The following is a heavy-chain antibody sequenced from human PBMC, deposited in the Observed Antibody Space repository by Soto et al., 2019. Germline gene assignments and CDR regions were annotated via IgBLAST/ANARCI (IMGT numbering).Heavy chain of an antibody. CDR2: FDPENDET. CDR3: ASDTPLTTGTWFDP. J-gene: IGHJ5*02. CDR1: GYTLTELS. Sequence: ASVKVSCKVSGYTLTELSMHWVRQAPGKGLEWMGGFDPENDETIYAQKFQGRVTMTEDTSTDTAYMELRSLSSDDTAVYYCASDTPLTTGTWFDPWGQGTLVTVSS. D-gene: IGHD1-1*01. V-gene: IGHV1-24*01.